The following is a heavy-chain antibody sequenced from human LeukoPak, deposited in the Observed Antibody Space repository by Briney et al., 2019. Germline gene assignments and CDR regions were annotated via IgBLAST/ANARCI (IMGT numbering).Heavy chain of an antibody. Sequence: GGSLRLSCVASGFTFSSSEMNWVRQAPGKGLEWVSYISSSGSTLYYADSVKGRFTISRDNAKNSLYLQMNSLRAEDTAVYYCASNVDTATRAYWGQGTLVTVSS. CDR2: ISSSGSTL. D-gene: IGHD5-18*01. J-gene: IGHJ4*02. V-gene: IGHV3-48*03. CDR3: ASNVDTATRAY. CDR1: GFTFSSSE.